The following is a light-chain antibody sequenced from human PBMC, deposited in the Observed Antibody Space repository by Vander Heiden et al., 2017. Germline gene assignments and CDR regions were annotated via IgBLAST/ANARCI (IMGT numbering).Light chain of an antibody. Sequence: DIQMTQSPSTLSASVGDRVTITCRASQSISSWLAWYQQKPEKAPKLLIYDASSLESGVPSRFSGSGSGTEFTLTISSLQPDDFATYYCQQYNSYSLTFGQGTKLEIK. CDR2: DAS. J-gene: IGKJ2*01. V-gene: IGKV1-5*01. CDR1: QSISSW. CDR3: QQYNSYSLT.